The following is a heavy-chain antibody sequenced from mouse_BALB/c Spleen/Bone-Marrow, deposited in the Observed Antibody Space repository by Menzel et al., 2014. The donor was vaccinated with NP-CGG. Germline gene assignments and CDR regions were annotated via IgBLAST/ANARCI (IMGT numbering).Heavy chain of an antibody. V-gene: IGHV3-2*02. CDR3: ARSNYFGSSYCDFDY. CDR2: IGYSDSS. CDR1: GYSITSDYA. D-gene: IGHD1-1*01. Sequence: EVQLVESGPGLVKPSHSLSISCNVTGYSITSDYAWNWIRQFPGNKLEWMGSIGYSDSSSYNPSLKSRISLTRDTSKNQYFLELNHVTAQDTAAYYCARSNYFGSSYCDFDYWGLGTTLTVSS. J-gene: IGHJ2*01.